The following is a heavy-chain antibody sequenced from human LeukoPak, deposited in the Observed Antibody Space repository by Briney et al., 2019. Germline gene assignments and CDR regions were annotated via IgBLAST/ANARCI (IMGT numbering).Heavy chain of an antibody. Sequence: PSETLSLTCTVSGGSISSYYWSWIRQPPGKGLEWVGYIYYSGCTNYNPSLKGRGTISVDTSKNQFSLKLSSVTAADTAVYYCARQKRYDILTGYYGRWFDPWGQGTLVTVSS. CDR3: ARQKRYDILTGYYGRWFDP. CDR2: IYYSGCT. J-gene: IGHJ5*02. CDR1: GGSISSYY. D-gene: IGHD3-9*01. V-gene: IGHV4-59*08.